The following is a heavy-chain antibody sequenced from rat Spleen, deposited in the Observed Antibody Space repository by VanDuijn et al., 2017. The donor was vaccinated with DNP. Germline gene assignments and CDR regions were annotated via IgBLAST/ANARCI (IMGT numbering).Heavy chain of an antibody. Sequence: EVQLVESGGGLVQPGRSLKLSCAASGFTFSNYDMAWVRQVPGQGLEWIASITSRSGITSYPDSVKGRFTISRDDAKSTLYLQMNSLKSEDTATYYCARGGRSYFDYWGPGTMVTVSS. CDR3: ARGGRSYFDY. V-gene: IGHV5-25*01. CDR2: ITSRSGIT. CDR1: GFTFSNYD. D-gene: IGHD1-11*01. J-gene: IGHJ1*01.